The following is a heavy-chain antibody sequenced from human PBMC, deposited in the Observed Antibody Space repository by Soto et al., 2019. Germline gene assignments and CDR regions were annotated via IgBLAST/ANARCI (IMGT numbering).Heavy chain of an antibody. Sequence: PGGSLRLSCAASRFTFSNAWMNWARQAPGKGLEWVGRIKSKTDGRTTDYAAPLKGRFTISRDDSKNTLYMQVNSLKTEETAVYYCIQDTGTSNDALDICGQVSMVTVSS. V-gene: IGHV3-15*07. CDR1: RFTFSNAW. CDR2: IKSKTDGRTT. J-gene: IGHJ3*02. CDR3: IQDTGTSNDALDI. D-gene: IGHD4-17*01.